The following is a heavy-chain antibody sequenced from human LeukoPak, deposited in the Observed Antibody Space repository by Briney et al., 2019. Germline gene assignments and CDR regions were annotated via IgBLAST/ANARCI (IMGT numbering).Heavy chain of an antibody. J-gene: IGHJ2*01. Sequence: ASETLSLTCTVPGVSISLYYWSWIRQPAGKGLQWIGRIQTSGSTNYNPSLMSRVTISVDTSKNQFSLELGSVTAADTAVYYCARRPLIAYGKSYWYFDLWGRGTLVTVSS. D-gene: IGHD3-10*01. CDR3: ARRPLIAYGKSYWYFDL. CDR2: IQTSGST. V-gene: IGHV4-4*07. CDR1: GVSISLYY.